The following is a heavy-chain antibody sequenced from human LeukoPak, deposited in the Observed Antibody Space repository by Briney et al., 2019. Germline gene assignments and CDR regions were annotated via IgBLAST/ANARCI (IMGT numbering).Heavy chain of an antibody. J-gene: IGHJ5*02. CDR3: AKAVECSSTSCYTADWFDP. CDR2: IRYDGSNK. CDR1: GFTFSSYG. V-gene: IGHV3-30*02. D-gene: IGHD2-2*02. Sequence: GGSLRLSCAAYGFTFSSYGMHWVRQAPGKGLEWVAFIRYDGSNKYYADSVKGRFTISRDNSKNTLYLQMNSLRAEDTAVYYCAKAVECSSTSCYTADWFDPWGQGTLVTVSS.